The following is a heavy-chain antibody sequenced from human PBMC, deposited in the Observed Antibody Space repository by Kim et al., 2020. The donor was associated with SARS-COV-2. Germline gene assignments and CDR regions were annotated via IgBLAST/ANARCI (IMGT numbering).Heavy chain of an antibody. CDR2: GST. Sequence: GSTNSNPSLKSRVTISVDKSKNQFSLKLSSVTAADTAVYYCARDRAMDVWGQGTTVTVSS. CDR3: ARDRAMDV. J-gene: IGHJ6*02. V-gene: IGHV4-4*02.